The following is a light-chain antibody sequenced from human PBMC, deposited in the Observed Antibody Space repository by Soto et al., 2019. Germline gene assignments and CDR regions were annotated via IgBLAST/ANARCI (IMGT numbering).Light chain of an antibody. V-gene: IGKV3D-15*01. CDR1: QSVSTN. CDR3: QQYNSYPWT. J-gene: IGKJ1*01. Sequence: EIVMTQSPATLSVSPGERATLSCRASQSVSTNLAWYQQKPGQAPRLLIYSASNRATGIPARFSGSGSGTEFTLTISSLQPDDFATYYCQQYNSYPWTFGQGTKVDIK. CDR2: SAS.